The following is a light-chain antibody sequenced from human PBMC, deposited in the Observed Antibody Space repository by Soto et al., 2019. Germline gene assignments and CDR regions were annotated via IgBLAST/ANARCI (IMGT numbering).Light chain of an antibody. CDR3: QQSYSSPPT. J-gene: IGKJ1*01. CDR2: AAS. CDR1: QSISNH. V-gene: IGKV1-39*01. Sequence: VHMTDSPASLSASVEDRVIITFLASQSISNHLNWYQQKPGKAPKLLIFAASGLQSGVPSRFSGSRSGPDFTLTISSLQPEDFATYYCQQSYSSPPTFGQGTKVDI.